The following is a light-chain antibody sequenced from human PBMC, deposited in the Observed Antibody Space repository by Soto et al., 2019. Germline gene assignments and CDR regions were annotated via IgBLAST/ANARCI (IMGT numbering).Light chain of an antibody. V-gene: IGKV3-15*01. Sequence: EIVMTQSPATLSVSPGERASLSCRASQSVGSNLAWYQQTAGQAPRLLIYGASTRATGIPARFSGSGSGTEFNLTISSLQSEDFAVDSCQQYTNWPYTFGQGTKLEIK. J-gene: IGKJ2*01. CDR2: GAS. CDR3: QQYTNWPYT. CDR1: QSVGSN.